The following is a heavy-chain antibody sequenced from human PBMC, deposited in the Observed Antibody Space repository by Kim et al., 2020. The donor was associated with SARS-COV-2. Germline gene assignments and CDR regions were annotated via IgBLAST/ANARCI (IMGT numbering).Heavy chain of an antibody. CDR1: GFTFSSYG. CDR3: AKESRIAVAGSRRRYFDY. D-gene: IGHD6-19*01. CDR2: IWYDGSNK. Sequence: GGSLRLSCAASGFTFSSYGMHWVRQAPGKGLEWVAVIWYDGSNKYYADSVKGRFTISRDNSKNTLYLQMNSLRAEDTAVYYCAKESRIAVAGSRRRYFDYWGQGTLVTVSS. V-gene: IGHV3-33*06. J-gene: IGHJ4*02.